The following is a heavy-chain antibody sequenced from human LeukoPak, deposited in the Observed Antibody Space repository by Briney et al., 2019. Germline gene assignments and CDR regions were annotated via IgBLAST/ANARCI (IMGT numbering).Heavy chain of an antibody. Sequence: SETLSLTCTVSGGSISSSSYYWSWIRQPPGKGLEWIGYIYYSGSTNYNPSLKSRVTISVDTSKNQFSLKLSSVTAADTAVYYCAREPYYYDSSGPQYYYGMDVWGQGTTVTVSS. CDR3: AREPYYYDSSGPQYYYGMDV. CDR1: GGSISSSSYY. CDR2: IYYSGST. D-gene: IGHD3-22*01. V-gene: IGHV4-61*01. J-gene: IGHJ6*02.